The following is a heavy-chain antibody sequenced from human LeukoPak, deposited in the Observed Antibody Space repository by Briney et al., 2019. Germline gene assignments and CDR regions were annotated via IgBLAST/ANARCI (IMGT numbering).Heavy chain of an antibody. D-gene: IGHD1-7*01. CDR1: GGSFSGYY. CDR3: ARLTGTRPNYYFDY. Sequence: PSETLSLTCAVYGGSFSGYYWSWIRQPPGKGLEWIGEINHSGSTNYNPSLKSRVTMSVDTSKNQFSLKLSSVTAADTAVYYYARLTGTRPNYYFDYWGQGNLVTVSS. V-gene: IGHV4-34*01. J-gene: IGHJ4*02. CDR2: INHSGST.